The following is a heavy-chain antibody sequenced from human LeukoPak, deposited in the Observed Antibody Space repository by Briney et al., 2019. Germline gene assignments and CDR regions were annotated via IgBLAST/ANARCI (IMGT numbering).Heavy chain of an antibody. J-gene: IGHJ6*02. Sequence: GASVKVSCKVSGNTLTELSMHWVRQAPGKGLEWMGRFDPEGGETIYAQKFQGRVAMTEDTSTDTAYMELSSLRSEDTAVYYCATPSQEGPGYYYYGMDVWGQGTSVTVSS. CDR1: GNTLTELS. CDR3: ATPSQEGPGYYYYGMDV. CDR2: FDPEGGET. V-gene: IGHV1-24*01. D-gene: IGHD1-14*01.